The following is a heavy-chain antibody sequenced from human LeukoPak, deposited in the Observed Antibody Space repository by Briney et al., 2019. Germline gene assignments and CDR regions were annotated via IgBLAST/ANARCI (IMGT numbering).Heavy chain of an antibody. Sequence: GGSLRLSCAVSGFTFSDYSMNWVRQAPGRGLECLSYITHDGKTTWYADSVKGRFTISRDNSKNTLYLQMNSLRAEDTAVYYCAKRAAAGTGLDYWGQGTLVTVSS. V-gene: IGHV3-48*01. D-gene: IGHD6-13*01. CDR1: GFTFSDYS. J-gene: IGHJ4*02. CDR2: ITHDGKTT. CDR3: AKRAAAGTGLDY.